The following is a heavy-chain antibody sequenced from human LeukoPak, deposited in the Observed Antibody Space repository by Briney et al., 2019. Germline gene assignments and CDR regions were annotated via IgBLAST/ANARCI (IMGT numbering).Heavy chain of an antibody. CDR1: GFTFSSYG. Sequence: GRSLRLSCAASGFTFSSYGMHWVRQAPGKGLEWVAVISYDGSNKYYADSVKGRFTISRDNSKNTLYLQMYSLRAEDTAVYYCTTMIVVVIPPEGMDVWGQGTTVTVSS. CDR2: ISYDGSNK. D-gene: IGHD3-22*01. V-gene: IGHV3-30*03. J-gene: IGHJ6*02. CDR3: TTMIVVVIPPEGMDV.